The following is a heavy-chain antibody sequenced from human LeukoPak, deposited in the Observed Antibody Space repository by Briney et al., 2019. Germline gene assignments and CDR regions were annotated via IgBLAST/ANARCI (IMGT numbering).Heavy chain of an antibody. D-gene: IGHD6-13*01. Sequence: ETLSLTCTVSGGSVSNYYWSWIRQSPGKGLEWVSAISGSGGSTYYADSVKGRFTISRDNSKNTLYLQMNSLRAEDTAVYYCATMPTIAAAGTKIGYWGQGTLVTVSS. CDR3: ATMPTIAAAGTKIGY. V-gene: IGHV3-23*01. CDR1: GGSVSNYY. CDR2: ISGSGGST. J-gene: IGHJ4*02.